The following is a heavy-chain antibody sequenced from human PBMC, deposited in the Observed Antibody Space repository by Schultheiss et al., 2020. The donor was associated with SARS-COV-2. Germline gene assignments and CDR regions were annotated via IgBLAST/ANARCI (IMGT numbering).Heavy chain of an antibody. CDR2: ISTGGST. Sequence: GESLKISCGASVFTVSNNYIIWVRQAPGKGLEWVSAISTGGSTYYAESVQGRFTISRDNSKNTVYLQMNSLRAEDTAVYYCAGGPTGTSFDPWGQGTLVTVSS. CDR1: VFTVSNNY. D-gene: IGHD4-17*01. V-gene: IGHV3-53*01. J-gene: IGHJ5*02. CDR3: AGGPTGTSFDP.